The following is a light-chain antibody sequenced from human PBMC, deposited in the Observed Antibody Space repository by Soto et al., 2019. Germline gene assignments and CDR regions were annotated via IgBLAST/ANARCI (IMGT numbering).Light chain of an antibody. V-gene: IGKV3-20*01. CDR2: AAS. J-gene: IGKJ1*01. CDR3: QQYGSSPWT. CDR1: QSVGNN. Sequence: EIVLTQSPATLSVSPGDRATLSCRASQSVGNNLAWYQQRPGQAPRLLIYAASRRATGIPDRFSGSGSGTDFTLTISRLEPEDFAVYYCQQYGSSPWTFGQGTKVDIK.